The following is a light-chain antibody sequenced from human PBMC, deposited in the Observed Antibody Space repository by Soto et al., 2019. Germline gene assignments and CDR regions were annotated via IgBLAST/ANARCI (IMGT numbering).Light chain of an antibody. CDR1: QGIGSF. CDR2: SAS. Sequence: DIQLTQSPSFLSASVGDRVTITYRASQGIGSFLAWYQQKPGKAPRLLIYSASTLQSGVSFRFSGSGSGTEFTLTISSLQSEDFATYYCQQFNSYPPTFGQGTKVEIK. CDR3: QQFNSYPPT. J-gene: IGKJ1*01. V-gene: IGKV1-9*01.